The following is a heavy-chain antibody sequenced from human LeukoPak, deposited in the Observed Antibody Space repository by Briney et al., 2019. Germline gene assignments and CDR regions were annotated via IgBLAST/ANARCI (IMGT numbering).Heavy chain of an antibody. Sequence: ASVKVSCKASGYTFTGYYMHWVRQAPGQGLEWMGWINPNSGGTNYAQKFQGRVTMTRDTSISTAYMEPSRLRSDDTAVYYCARAEYCSGGSCYSSHYYYYMDVWGKGTTVTVSS. CDR2: INPNSGGT. V-gene: IGHV1-2*02. CDR1: GYTFTGYY. D-gene: IGHD2-15*01. J-gene: IGHJ6*03. CDR3: ARAEYCSGGSCYSSHYYYYMDV.